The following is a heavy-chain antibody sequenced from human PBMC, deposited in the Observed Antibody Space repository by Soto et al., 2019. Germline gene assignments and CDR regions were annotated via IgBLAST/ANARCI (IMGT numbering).Heavy chain of an antibody. CDR3: ARAVISDIDYYYYYGMDV. CDR2: INPSGGST. CDR1: GYTFTSYY. V-gene: IGHV1-46*01. J-gene: IGHJ6*02. D-gene: IGHD3-10*01. Sequence: GASVKVSCKASGYTFTSYYMHWVRQAPGQGLEWMGIINPSGGSTSYAQKFQGRVTMTRDTSTSTVYTELSSLRSEDTAVYYCARAVISDIDYYYYYGMDVWGQGTTVTVSS.